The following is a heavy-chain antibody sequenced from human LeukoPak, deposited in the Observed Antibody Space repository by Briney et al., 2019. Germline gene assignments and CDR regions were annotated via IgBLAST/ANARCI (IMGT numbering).Heavy chain of an antibody. CDR2: TYYRSKLFY. D-gene: IGHD6-19*01. V-gene: IGHV6-1*01. Sequence: SQTLPLTCALSGDSVSSNTAAWGWLRQSPSRGLEWLGRTYYRSKLFYDYAASVKSRTTINPDTSKNQFSLQLYSVIPDDTAMYYCARDVSGTDYFYYMDVWGKGTTVTVSS. CDR1: GDSVSSNTAA. CDR3: ARDVSGTDYFYYMDV. J-gene: IGHJ6*03.